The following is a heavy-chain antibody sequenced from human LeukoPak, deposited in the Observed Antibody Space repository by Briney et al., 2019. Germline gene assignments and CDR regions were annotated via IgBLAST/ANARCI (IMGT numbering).Heavy chain of an antibody. V-gene: IGHV4-39*07. CDR3: ARAHGPQWAFDI. D-gene: IGHD6-19*01. J-gene: IGHJ3*02. Sequence: SETLSLTCTVSGGSISSSSYYWGWIRQPPGKGLEWIGSIYYSGSTYYNPSLKSRVTISVDTSKNQFSLKLSSVTAADTAVYYCARAHGPQWAFDIWGQGTAVTVSS. CDR2: IYYSGST. CDR1: GGSISSSSYY.